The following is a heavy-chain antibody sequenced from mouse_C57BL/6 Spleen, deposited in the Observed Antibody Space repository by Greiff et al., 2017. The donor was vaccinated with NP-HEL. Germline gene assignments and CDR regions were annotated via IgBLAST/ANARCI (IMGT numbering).Heavy chain of an antibody. Sequence: VQGVESGAELARPGASVKLSCKASGYTFTSYGISWVKQRTGQGLEWIGEIYPRSGNTYYNEKFKGKATLTADKSSSTAYMELRSLTSEDSAVYFCARSPYYGSSYWYFDVWGTGTTVTVSS. D-gene: IGHD1-1*01. CDR2: IYPRSGNT. CDR1: GYTFTSYG. CDR3: ARSPYYGSSYWYFDV. V-gene: IGHV1-81*01. J-gene: IGHJ1*03.